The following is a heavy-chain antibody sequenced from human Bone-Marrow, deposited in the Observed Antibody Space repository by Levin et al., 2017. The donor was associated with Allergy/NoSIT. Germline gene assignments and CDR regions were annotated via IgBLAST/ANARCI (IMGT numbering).Heavy chain of an antibody. CDR3: ARGITIFGVAAPNYYYYGMDV. V-gene: IGHV3-11*01. CDR2: ISSSGSTI. CDR1: GFTFSDYY. D-gene: IGHD3-3*01. J-gene: IGHJ6*02. Sequence: GESLKISCAASGFTFSDYYMSWIRQAPGKGLEWVSYISSSGSTIYYADSVKGRFTISRDNAKNSLYLQMNSLRAEDTAVYYCARGITIFGVAAPNYYYYGMDVWGQGTTVTVSS.